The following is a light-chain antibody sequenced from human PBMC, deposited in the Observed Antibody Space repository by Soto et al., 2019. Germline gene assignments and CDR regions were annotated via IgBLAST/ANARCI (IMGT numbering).Light chain of an antibody. Sequence: QSVLTQPPSVSAAPGQRVTISCTGRTSNIGAGHDVHWYQQLPGTAPKLLIFSNNNRPPGVPDRFSGSKSDTSASLAITGLQAEDEADYYCQSYDSSLSGSAVFGTGTKLTVL. J-gene: IGLJ1*01. V-gene: IGLV1-40*01. CDR3: QSYDSSLSGSAV. CDR2: SNN. CDR1: TSNIGAGHD.